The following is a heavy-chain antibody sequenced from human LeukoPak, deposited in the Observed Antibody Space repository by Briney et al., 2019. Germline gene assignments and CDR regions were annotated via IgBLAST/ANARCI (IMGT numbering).Heavy chain of an antibody. CDR3: ARAGIAAAILT. Sequence: ASVKVSCKASGYTFTGYYMHWLRQAPGQGLEWMGWINPNSGDTNYAQKFQGRVTMTRDTSISTAYMELSRLTSDDTAVYYCARAGIAAAILTWGQGTLVTVSS. D-gene: IGHD6-13*01. V-gene: IGHV1-2*02. CDR1: GYTFTGYY. CDR2: INPNSGDT. J-gene: IGHJ4*02.